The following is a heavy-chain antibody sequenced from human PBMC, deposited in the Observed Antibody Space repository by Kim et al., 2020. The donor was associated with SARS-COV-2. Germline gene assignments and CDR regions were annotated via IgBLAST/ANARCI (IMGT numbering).Heavy chain of an antibody. CDR1: GFTVSSNY. Sequence: GGSLRLSCAASGFTVSSNYMSWVRQAPGKGLEWVSVIYSGGSTYYADSVKGRFTISRNNSKNTLYLQMNNLRAEDTAVYYYARDEPPPPYDYGDFYYYYG. J-gene: IGHJ6*01. D-gene: IGHD4-17*01. CDR3: ARDEPPPPYDYGDFYYYYG. CDR2: IYSGGST. V-gene: IGHV3-66*01.